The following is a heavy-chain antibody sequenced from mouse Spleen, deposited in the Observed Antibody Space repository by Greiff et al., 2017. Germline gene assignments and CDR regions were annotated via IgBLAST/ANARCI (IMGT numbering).Heavy chain of an antibody. Sequence: QVQLQQPGAELVMPGASVKLSCKASGYTFTSYWMHWVKQRPGQGLEWIGEIDPSDSYTNYNQKFKGKATLTVDKSSSTAYMQLSSLTSEDSAVYYCARRREYGSFYAMDYWGQGTSVTVSS. CDR3: ARRREYGSFYAMDY. J-gene: IGHJ4*01. CDR2: IDPSDSYT. CDR1: GYTFTSYW. V-gene: IGHV1-69*01. D-gene: IGHD2-10*02.